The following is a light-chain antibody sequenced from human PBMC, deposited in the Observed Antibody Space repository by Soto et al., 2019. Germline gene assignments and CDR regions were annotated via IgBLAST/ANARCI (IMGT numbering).Light chain of an antibody. J-gene: IGLJ1*01. CDR1: SSDVGSYNL. V-gene: IGLV2-23*01. Sequence: QSVLTQPASASGSPGQSITISCTGTSSDVGSYNLVSWYQQHPGKAPKLLIYEDINRPSGVSNRFSGSKSGNTASLTISGLQAEDEADYYCCSYAGRSTPYVFGTGTKVT. CDR3: CSYAGRSTPYV. CDR2: EDI.